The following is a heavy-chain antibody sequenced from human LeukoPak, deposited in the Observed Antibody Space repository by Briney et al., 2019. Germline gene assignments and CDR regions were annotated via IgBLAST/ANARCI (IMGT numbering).Heavy chain of an antibody. J-gene: IGHJ4*02. D-gene: IGHD6-19*01. Sequence: GGSLRLSCAASGFTFSNYAMSWVRQVPGRGLEWDSTISSRGDSTDDADSVKGRFTISRGNSKTSLYLQMNSVRAEDTAVYYCAKGPRPDITVAHTVEKWGQGTLVTVSS. CDR3: AKGPRPDITVAHTVEK. CDR2: ISSRGDST. CDR1: GFTFSNYA. V-gene: IGHV3-23*01.